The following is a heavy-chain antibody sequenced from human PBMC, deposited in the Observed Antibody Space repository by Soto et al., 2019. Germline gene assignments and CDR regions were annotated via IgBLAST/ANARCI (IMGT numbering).Heavy chain of an antibody. CDR3: ARDLFDYGDYRWFDP. V-gene: IGHV1-18*01. CDR1: GYTFTSYG. D-gene: IGHD4-17*01. CDR2: ISAYNGNT. Sequence: ASVKVSCKASGYTFTSYGISWVRQAPGQGLEWMGWISAYNGNTNYAQKLQGRVTMTTDTSTSTAYMELRSLRSDDTAVYYCARDLFDYGDYRWFDPWGQGTLVTVSS. J-gene: IGHJ5*02.